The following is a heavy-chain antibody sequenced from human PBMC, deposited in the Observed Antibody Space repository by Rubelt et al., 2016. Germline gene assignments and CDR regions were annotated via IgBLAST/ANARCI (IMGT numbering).Heavy chain of an antibody. CDR3: ARHIVVVPAAMGWFDP. J-gene: IGHJ5*02. CDR1: GGSFSGYY. Sequence: LKPSETLSLTCAVYGGSFSGYYWSWIRQPPGKGLEWIGEINHSGSTNYNPSLKSRVTISVDTSKNQFSLKLSSVTAADTAVYYCARHIVVVPAAMGWFDPWGQGTLVTVSS. CDR2: INHSGST. V-gene: IGHV4-34*01. D-gene: IGHD2-2*01.